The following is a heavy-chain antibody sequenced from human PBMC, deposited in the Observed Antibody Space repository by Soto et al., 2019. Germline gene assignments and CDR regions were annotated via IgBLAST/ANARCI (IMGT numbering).Heavy chain of an antibody. CDR2: ISGSGGHT. CDR3: ARRSPVGGFGDYDY. V-gene: IGHV3-23*01. J-gene: IGHJ4*02. D-gene: IGHD4-17*01. Sequence: EVQLLESGGNLVQPGGSLRLSCAASGFIFSSYAMSWVRQAPGKGLEWVSHISGSGGHTYYGDSVKGRFSISRDNSKNTVYLQMNSLRTEDTAVYYCARRSPVGGFGDYDYWGQGALVTVSS. CDR1: GFIFSSYA.